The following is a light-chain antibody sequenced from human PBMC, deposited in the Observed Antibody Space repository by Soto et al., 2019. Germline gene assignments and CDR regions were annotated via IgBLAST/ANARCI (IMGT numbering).Light chain of an antibody. CDR3: VSYTTFSSYV. CDR1: SSDVGSYIY. V-gene: IGLV2-14*01. CDR2: DVS. Sequence: QSALTQPASVSGSPGQSITISCTGTSSDVGSYIYVSWYQHHPGIAPKLMIYDVSNRPSGVSNRFSGSKSGNTASLTISGLQAEDEAEYYCVSYTTFSSYVFGTGTKVTVL. J-gene: IGLJ1*01.